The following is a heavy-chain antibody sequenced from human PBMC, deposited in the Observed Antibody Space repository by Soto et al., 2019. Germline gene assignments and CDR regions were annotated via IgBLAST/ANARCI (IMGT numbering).Heavy chain of an antibody. J-gene: IGHJ5*02. CDR1: GFTFTSSA. D-gene: IGHD3-10*01. V-gene: IGHV1-58*01. CDR3: ARTSFPAGSGSYWFDP. CDR2: IVVGSGNT. Sequence: GASVKVSCKASGFTFTSSAVQWVRQARGQRLEWIGWIVVGSGNTKYAQKFQERVTITRDTSTSTAYMELNSLRSENTVLFYCARTSFPAGSGSYWFDPWGQGTLVTVSS.